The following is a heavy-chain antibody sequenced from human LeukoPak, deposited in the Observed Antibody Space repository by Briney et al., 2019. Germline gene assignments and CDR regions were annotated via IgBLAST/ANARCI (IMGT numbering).Heavy chain of an antibody. CDR3: AKDWSGVDYRDY. CDR2: ISYDGSNK. CDR1: GFTFSSYG. J-gene: IGHJ4*02. D-gene: IGHD4-11*01. V-gene: IGHV3-30*18. Sequence: GGSLRLSCAASGFTFSSYGMHWVRQAPGKGLEWVAVISYDGSNKYYADSVKGRFTISRDNSKNTLYLQMNSLRAEDTAVYYCAKDWSGVDYRDYWGQGTLVTVSS.